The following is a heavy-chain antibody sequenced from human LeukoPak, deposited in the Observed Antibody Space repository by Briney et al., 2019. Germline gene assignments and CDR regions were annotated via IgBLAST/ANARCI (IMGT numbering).Heavy chain of an antibody. V-gene: IGHV4-34*01. CDR3: ASAPRWNYSFDY. D-gene: IGHD1-7*01. CDR2: INHSGST. J-gene: IGHJ4*02. CDR1: GGSFSGYY. Sequence: SETLSLTCAVYGGSFSGYYWSWIRQPPGKGLEWIGEINHSGSTNYNPSLKSRVTISVDTSKNQFSLKLSSVTAADTAVYYCASAPRWNYSFDYWGQGTLVTVSS.